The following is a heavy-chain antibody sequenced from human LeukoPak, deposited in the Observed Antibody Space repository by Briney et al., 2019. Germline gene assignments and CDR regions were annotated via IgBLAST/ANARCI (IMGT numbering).Heavy chain of an antibody. D-gene: IGHD5-24*01. V-gene: IGHV4-59*08. Sequence: SETPSLTCTVSGGSISSYYWSWIRQPPGKGLEWIGYIYYSGSTNYNPSLKSRVTISVDTSKNQFSLKLSAVTAADTAVYYCARHSRDGYNFDDYWGQGTLVTVSS. J-gene: IGHJ4*02. CDR2: IYYSGST. CDR3: ARHSRDGYNFDDY. CDR1: GGSISSYY.